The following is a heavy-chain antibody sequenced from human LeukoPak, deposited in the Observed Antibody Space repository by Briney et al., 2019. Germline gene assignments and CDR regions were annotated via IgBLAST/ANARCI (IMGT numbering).Heavy chain of an antibody. J-gene: IGHJ3*02. D-gene: IGHD4-17*01. CDR3: VRDYGDHNSDAFDI. Sequence: GGSLRLSCAASGFAFSSYEMNWVRQAPGKGLEWVSYIRSTSNTIYYADSVKGRFTISRDNAKNTMYLQMNSLRAEDTAMYYCVRDYGDHNSDAFDIWGQGTMVTVSS. CDR1: GFAFSSYE. CDR2: IRSTSNTI. V-gene: IGHV3-48*03.